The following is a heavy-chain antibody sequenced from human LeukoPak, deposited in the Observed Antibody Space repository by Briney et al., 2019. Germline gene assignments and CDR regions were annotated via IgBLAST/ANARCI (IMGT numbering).Heavy chain of an antibody. CDR3: ARAGGFFSPFGY. J-gene: IGHJ4*02. D-gene: IGHD3-3*01. V-gene: IGHV4-31*03. CDR1: GGSISSGGYY. Sequence: SQTLSLTCTVSGGSISSGGYYWSWIRQHPGKGLGWIGYIYYSGSTYYNPSLKSRDTISVGTSKNQFSLKLSSVTAADTAVYYCARAGGFFSPFGYWGQGTLVTVSS. CDR2: IYYSGST.